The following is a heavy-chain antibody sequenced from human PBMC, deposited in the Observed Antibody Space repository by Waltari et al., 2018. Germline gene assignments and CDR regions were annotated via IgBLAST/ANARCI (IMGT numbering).Heavy chain of an antibody. D-gene: IGHD3-10*01. V-gene: IGHV4-38-2*01. J-gene: IGHJ4*02. CDR2: IYHSGSP. Sequence: QVQLQESGPGLVKPSETLSLTCAVSGYSISSGYYWGWIRQPPGKGLEWIGSIYHSGSPYYNPSLKSRVTISVDPSKNQFSLKLSSVAAADTAVYYCAGGYGSGSYPADYWGQGTLVTVSS. CDR3: AGGYGSGSYPADY. CDR1: GYSISSGYY.